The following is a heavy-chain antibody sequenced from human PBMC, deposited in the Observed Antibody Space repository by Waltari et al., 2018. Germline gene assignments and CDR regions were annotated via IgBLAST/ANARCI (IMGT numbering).Heavy chain of an antibody. CDR3: ARGWNDDY. Sequence: EVQLVESGGGLVQPGGSLRLSCAASGFTFSSYCMSWVRQAPGKGLEWVANIKQDGSEKYYLDSVKGRFTISRDNAKNSLYLQMNSLRAEDTAVYYCARGWNDDYWGQGTLVTVSS. D-gene: IGHD1-1*01. CDR1: GFTFSSYC. J-gene: IGHJ4*02. V-gene: IGHV3-7*01. CDR2: IKQDGSEK.